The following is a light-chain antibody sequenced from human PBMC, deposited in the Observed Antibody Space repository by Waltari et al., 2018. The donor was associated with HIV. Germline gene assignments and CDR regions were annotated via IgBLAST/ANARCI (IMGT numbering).Light chain of an antibody. J-gene: IGLJ3*02. Sequence: QSVLTQPPSVSGAPGQRVTISCTGSSSNIEPRYDVHWYQQLPGTAPNLLSYGNSNRPSGVPDRFSGSKSGTSASLAITGLQAEDEADYYCQSYDSSLSGSVFGGGTKLTVL. CDR1: SSNIEPRYD. V-gene: IGLV1-40*01. CDR2: GNS. CDR3: QSYDSSLSGSV.